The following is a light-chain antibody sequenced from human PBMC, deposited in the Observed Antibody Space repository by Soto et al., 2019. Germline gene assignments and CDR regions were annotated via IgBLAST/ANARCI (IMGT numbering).Light chain of an antibody. Sequence: QSVLTQPPSASGSPGQSVTISCTGTSSDVGGYNYVSWYQQHPDKAPKVMIFEVSKRPSGVPDRFSGSKSGNTASLTVSGLQAEDEADYYCSSYAGSDSPYVFGTGTKLTVL. V-gene: IGLV2-8*01. J-gene: IGLJ1*01. CDR3: SSYAGSDSPYV. CDR2: EVS. CDR1: SSDVGGYNY.